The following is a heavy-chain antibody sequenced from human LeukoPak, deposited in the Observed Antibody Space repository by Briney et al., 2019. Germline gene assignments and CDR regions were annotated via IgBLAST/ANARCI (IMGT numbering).Heavy chain of an antibody. V-gene: IGHV1-18*01. J-gene: IGHJ4*02. Sequence: ASVRVSCKASGYTFTSDGISWVRQAPGQWLEWMGRISAYNGNTNYAQKLQGRVTMTTDTSTSTAYMELRSLRSDDTAVYYCARQTYYDFWSGYYIPYFDYWGQGTLVTVSS. CDR3: ARQTYYDFWSGYYIPYFDY. CDR1: GYTFTSDG. CDR2: ISAYNGNT. D-gene: IGHD3-3*01.